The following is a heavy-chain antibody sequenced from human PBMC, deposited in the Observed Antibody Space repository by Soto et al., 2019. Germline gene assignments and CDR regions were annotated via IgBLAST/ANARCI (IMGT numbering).Heavy chain of an antibody. V-gene: IGHV3-21*01. Sequence: GGSLRLSCAASGFTFSSYTMNWVRQAPGKGLEWVSSISSSSTYRYYADSLKGRFTISRDNAKNSLYLQMNSLRAEDTAVYYCARAQGFGELRGDYWGQGTLVTVSS. CDR2: ISSSSTYR. D-gene: IGHD3-10*01. J-gene: IGHJ4*02. CDR3: ARAQGFGELRGDY. CDR1: GFTFSSYT.